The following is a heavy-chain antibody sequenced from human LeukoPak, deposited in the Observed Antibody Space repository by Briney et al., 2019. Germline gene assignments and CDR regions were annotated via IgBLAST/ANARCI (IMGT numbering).Heavy chain of an antibody. D-gene: IGHD6-13*01. J-gene: IGHJ4*02. CDR2: IYSGGST. Sequence: ETLSLTCTVSGGSISSSSYYWGWIRQPPGKGLEWVSVIYSGGSTYYADSVKGRFTISRDNSKNTLYLQMNSLRAEDTAVYYCMAAGRDYWGQGTLVTVSS. CDR1: GGSISSSSYY. V-gene: IGHV3-66*01. CDR3: MAAGRDY.